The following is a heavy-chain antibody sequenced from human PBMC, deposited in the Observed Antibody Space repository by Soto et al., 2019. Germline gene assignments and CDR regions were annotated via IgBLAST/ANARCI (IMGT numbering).Heavy chain of an antibody. J-gene: IGHJ6*02. V-gene: IGHV4-30-4*08. Sequence: SETLSLTCTVSGGSISSGGYYWSWIRQHPGKGLEWIGYIYYSGSTYYNPSLKSRVTISVDTSKNQFSLKLSSVTAADTAVYYCARGGIQLWLRYYYGMDVWGQGTTVTVSS. CDR2: IYYSGST. CDR3: ARGGIQLWLRYYYGMDV. CDR1: GGSISSGGYY. D-gene: IGHD5-18*01.